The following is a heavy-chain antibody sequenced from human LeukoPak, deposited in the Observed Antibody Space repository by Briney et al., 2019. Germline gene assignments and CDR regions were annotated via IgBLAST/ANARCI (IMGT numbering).Heavy chain of an antibody. CDR2: IRGDESKT. J-gene: IGHJ6*04. CDR3: ARGQYYGMDV. Sequence: PGGSLRLSCAASGFTFRTYWMHWVRQAPGKGLVWVSGIRGDESKTTYADSVKGRFTISRDNAKNTLYLQMNSLRAEDTAVYYCARGQYYGMDVWGKGTTVTVSS. CDR1: GFTFRTYW. V-gene: IGHV3-74*01.